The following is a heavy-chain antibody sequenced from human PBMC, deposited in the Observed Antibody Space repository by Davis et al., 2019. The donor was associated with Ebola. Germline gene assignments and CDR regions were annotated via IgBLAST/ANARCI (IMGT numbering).Heavy chain of an antibody. CDR1: GDSVSSNSAA. CDR3: ARVGWYSSGWTPLDGMDV. Sequence: SQTLSLTCAISGDSVSSNSAAWNWIRQSPLRGLEWLGRTYYRSKWYNDYAVSVKSRITINPDTSKNQFSLQLNSVTPEDTAVYYCARVGWYSSGWTPLDGMDVWGQGTTVTVSS. D-gene: IGHD6-19*01. CDR2: TYYRSKWYN. J-gene: IGHJ6*02. V-gene: IGHV6-1*01.